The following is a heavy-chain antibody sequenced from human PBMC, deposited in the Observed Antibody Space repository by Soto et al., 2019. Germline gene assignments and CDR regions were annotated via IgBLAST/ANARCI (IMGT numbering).Heavy chain of an antibody. CDR1: GFSLTTDGVG. Sequence: QITLKESGPTLVRPTQTLTLTCSFSGFSLTTDGVGVGWVRQPPGEALEWLALIYWDDDERYSPSLKTRLTTTKDTSKDQVVLIMTYMDPVDTATYYCAHSRTLITEDAQVGDFDYWGQGTLVTVSS. J-gene: IGHJ4*02. V-gene: IGHV2-5*02. D-gene: IGHD3-10*01. CDR2: IYWDDDE. CDR3: AHSRTLITEDAQVGDFDY.